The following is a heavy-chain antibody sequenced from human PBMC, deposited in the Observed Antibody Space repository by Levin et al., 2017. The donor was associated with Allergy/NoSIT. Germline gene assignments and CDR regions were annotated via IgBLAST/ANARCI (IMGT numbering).Heavy chain of an antibody. D-gene: IGHD6-19*01. J-gene: IGHJ4*02. V-gene: IGHV2-5*01. CDR3: AHSSGWTCDY. CDR2: TYWNDDN. Sequence: ESGPTLVKPTQTLTLTCTFSGFSLTTSEVGVHWIRQPPGKALEWLALTYWNDDNHYSPSLKSRLTITKDTSKNQVVLTMTNMDPVDTATYYCAHSSGWTCDYWGQGTLVTVSS. CDR1: GFSLTTSEVG.